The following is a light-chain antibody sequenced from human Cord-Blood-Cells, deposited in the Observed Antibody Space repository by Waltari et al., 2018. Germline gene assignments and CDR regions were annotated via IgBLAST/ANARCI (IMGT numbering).Light chain of an antibody. J-gene: IGLJ3*02. CDR3: QSYDSSLSGWV. Sequence: QPVLTQPPSVSGAPGQRVPIPCTGTSSNIGAGYDVHWYHQLPGTAPKLLIYGNSNRPSGVPDRFSGSKSGTSASLAITGLQAEDEADYYCQSYDSSLSGWVFGGGTKLTVL. V-gene: IGLV1-40*01. CDR2: GNS. CDR1: SSNIGAGYD.